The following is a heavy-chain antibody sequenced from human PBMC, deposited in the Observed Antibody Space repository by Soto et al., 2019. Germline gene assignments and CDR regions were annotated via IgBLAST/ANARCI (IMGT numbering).Heavy chain of an antibody. CDR2: ISGYNGDT. Sequence: QGQLVQSGPEAKKPGASVKVSCKASGYTFSRYGISWVRQDPGQGLEWMGCISGYNGDTKYAQKVQGRVTMTIDTSTYTAYMELRSLTSDDTAIYYCAKNGQPPYYYYGMDVWGQGTTVTVSS. V-gene: IGHV1-18*01. CDR3: AKNGQPPYYYYGMDV. J-gene: IGHJ6*02. CDR1: GYTFSRYG. D-gene: IGHD2-8*01.